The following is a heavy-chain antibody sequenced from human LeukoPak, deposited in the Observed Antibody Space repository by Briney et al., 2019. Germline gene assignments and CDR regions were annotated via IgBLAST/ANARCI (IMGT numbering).Heavy chain of an antibody. CDR2: INPNSGGT. Sequence: ASVKVSCKASGYTFTGYYMHWVRQAPRQGLEWMGRINPNSGGTNYAQKLQGRVTMTRDTSISTAYMELSRLRSDDTAVYYCARVSGGLLWFGESPIDYWGQGTLVTVSS. D-gene: IGHD3-10*01. J-gene: IGHJ4*02. CDR1: GYTFTGYY. CDR3: ARVSGGLLWFGESPIDY. V-gene: IGHV1-2*06.